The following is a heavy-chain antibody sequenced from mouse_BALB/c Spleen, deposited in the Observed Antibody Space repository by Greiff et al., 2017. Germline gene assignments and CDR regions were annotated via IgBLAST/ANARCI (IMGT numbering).Heavy chain of an antibody. CDR2: ISYSGST. CDR3: AREGLGYAMDY. J-gene: IGHJ4*01. D-gene: IGHD3-1*01. Sequence: EVKLQESGPGLVKPSQSLSLTCTVTGYSITSDYAWHWIRQFPGNKLEWMGYISYSGSTSYNPSLKSRISITRDTSKNQFFLQLNSVTTEDTATYYCAREGLGYAMDYWGQGTSVTVSS. CDR1: GYSITSDYA. V-gene: IGHV3-2*02.